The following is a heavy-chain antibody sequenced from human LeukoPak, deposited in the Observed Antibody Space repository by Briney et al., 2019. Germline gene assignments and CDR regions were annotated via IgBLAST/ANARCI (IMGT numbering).Heavy chain of an antibody. CDR2: TYYRSTWYN. D-gene: IGHD2-2*01. Sequence: NPSQTLSLTCAISGDSVSSNSVTWNWIRQSPSRGLGWLGRTYYRSTWYNDYAVSVRGRITVNPDTSKNQFSLHLNSVTPEDTAVYYCARRLTQYDCFDPWGQGILVTVSS. CDR1: GDSVSSNSVT. J-gene: IGHJ5*02. CDR3: ARRLTQYDCFDP. V-gene: IGHV6-1*01.